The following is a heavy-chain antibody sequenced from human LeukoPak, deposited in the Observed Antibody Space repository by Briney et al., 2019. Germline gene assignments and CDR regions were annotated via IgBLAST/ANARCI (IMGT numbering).Heavy chain of an antibody. CDR3: ARHYGP. CDR2: IYHSGGT. J-gene: IGHJ4*02. Sequence: SETLSLTCAVSGVSISSDNWWSWVRQPPGKGLEWIGEIYHSGGTNRNPSLKSRVTISVDKSKNHFSLQLSSVTAADTAVYYCARHYGPWGQGTLVTVSS. D-gene: IGHD3-16*01. V-gene: IGHV4-4*02. CDR1: GVSISSDNW.